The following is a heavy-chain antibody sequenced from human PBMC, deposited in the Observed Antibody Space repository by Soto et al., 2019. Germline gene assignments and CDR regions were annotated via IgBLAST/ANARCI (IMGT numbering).Heavy chain of an antibody. J-gene: IGHJ6*02. V-gene: IGHV4-39*01. CDR2: IYYSGYT. CDR3: ARHNGPLYVGYYYDMDV. Sequence: SGTLSLTCTVSGGSISSSSYYWGWIRQPPGKGLEWIGSIYYSGYTHYNPSLKSRVTISVDTSKNQFSLKLSSVTAADTAVYYCARHNGPLYVGYYYDMDVWGQGTTVT. D-gene: IGHD3-16*01. CDR1: GGSISSSSYY.